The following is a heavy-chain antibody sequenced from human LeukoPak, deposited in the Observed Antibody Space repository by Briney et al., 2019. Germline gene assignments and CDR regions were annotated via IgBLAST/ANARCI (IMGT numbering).Heavy chain of an antibody. J-gene: IGHJ4*02. CDR1: GFTFSSYG. Sequence: TGGSLRLSCEASGFTFSSYGMHWVRQAPGKGLEWVAVIWYDGSNKYYADSVKGRFTISRDNSKNTLYLQMNSLRAEDTAVYYCARDPYDFWSGPLYYFDYWGQGTLVTVSS. CDR2: IWYDGSNK. CDR3: ARDPYDFWSGPLYYFDY. D-gene: IGHD3-3*01. V-gene: IGHV3-33*08.